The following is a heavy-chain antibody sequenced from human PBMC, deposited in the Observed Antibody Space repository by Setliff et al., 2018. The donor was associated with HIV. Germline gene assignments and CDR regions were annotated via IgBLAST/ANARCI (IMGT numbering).Heavy chain of an antibody. Sequence: SETLSLTCGVSGYSISSDYCWGWIRQPPGRGLEWIGNMCHGGNNNYYNPSLKSRVTISVDTSKNQFFLKVTSVTAADAAVYYCARHQAPYYGSSGYNPNWYFDLWGRGTLVTVSS. CDR2: MCHGGNNN. CDR1: GYSISSDYC. V-gene: IGHV4-38-2*01. D-gene: IGHD3-22*01. J-gene: IGHJ2*01. CDR3: ARHQAPYYGSSGYNPNWYFDL.